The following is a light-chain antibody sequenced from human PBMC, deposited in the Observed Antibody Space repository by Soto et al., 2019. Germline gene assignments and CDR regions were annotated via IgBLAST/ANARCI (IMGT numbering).Light chain of an antibody. CDR2: DVS. Sequence: QPVLTQPASVSGSTAQSITISCTGTSSDVGGYNYVSWYQQHPGKAPKLMIYDVSNRPSGVSNRFSGSKSGNTASLTISGLQAEDEADYYSSSYTSSSSVVFGGGTKLTVL. V-gene: IGLV2-14*01. J-gene: IGLJ2*01. CDR3: SSYTSSSSVV. CDR1: SSDVGGYNY.